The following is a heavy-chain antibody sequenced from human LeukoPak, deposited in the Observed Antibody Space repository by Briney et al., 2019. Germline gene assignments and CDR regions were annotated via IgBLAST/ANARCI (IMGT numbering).Heavy chain of an antibody. CDR3: ARCIAVAGDAFDI. Sequence: GGSLRLSCAASGFTFSSYAMSWVRQAPGKGLEWVSSISSSSSYIYYADSVKGRFTISRDNAKNSLYLQMNSLRAEDTAVYYCARCIAVAGDAFDIWGQGTMVTVSS. CDR1: GFTFSSYA. V-gene: IGHV3-21*01. D-gene: IGHD6-19*01. J-gene: IGHJ3*02. CDR2: ISSSSSYI.